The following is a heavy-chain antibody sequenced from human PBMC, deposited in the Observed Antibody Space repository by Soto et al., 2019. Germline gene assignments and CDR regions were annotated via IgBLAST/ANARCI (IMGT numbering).Heavy chain of an antibody. J-gene: IGHJ6*03. CDR2: VYSGGST. CDR3: ARERSGELSTYYYYMDV. V-gene: IGHV3-66*01. D-gene: IGHD3-16*02. Sequence: PGGSLRLSCAPSGFTVSSNYMSWVRQAPGKGLEWVSVVYSGGSTYYADSVKGRFIISRDNSKNTLYLQMNSLRAEDTAVYYCARERSGELSTYYYYMDVWGKGTTVTVSS. CDR1: GFTVSSNY.